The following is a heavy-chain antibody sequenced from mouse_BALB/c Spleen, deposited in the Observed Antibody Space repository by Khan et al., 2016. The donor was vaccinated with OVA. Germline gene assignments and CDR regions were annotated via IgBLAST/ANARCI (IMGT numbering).Heavy chain of an antibody. V-gene: IGHV2-6-7*01. CDR3: ARELRLGGFAY. D-gene: IGHD1-2*01. Sequence: QVQLKQSGPGLVAPSQSLSITCTVSGFSLTGYGVNWVRQPPGKGLEWLGMIWGDGSTDYNSALKSRLSIKKDNSKSQVFLKMNSLQIDDTARDYCARELRLGGFAYWGQGTLVTVSA. CDR1: GFSLTGYG. CDR2: IWGDGST. J-gene: IGHJ3*01.